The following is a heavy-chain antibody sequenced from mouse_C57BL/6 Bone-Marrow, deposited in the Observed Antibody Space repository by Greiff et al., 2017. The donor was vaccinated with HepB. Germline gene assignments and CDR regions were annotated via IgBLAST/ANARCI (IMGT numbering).Heavy chain of an antibody. Sequence: QVQLQQPGAELVRPGSSVKLSCKASGYTFTSYWMDWVKQRPGQGLEWIGNIYPSDSETHYNQKFKDKATLTVDKSSSTAYMQLSSLTSEDSAVYYCAREYYGSSTDYFDYWGQGTTLTVSS. V-gene: IGHV1-61*01. CDR3: AREYYGSSTDYFDY. J-gene: IGHJ2*01. CDR2: IYPSDSET. D-gene: IGHD1-1*01. CDR1: GYTFTSYW.